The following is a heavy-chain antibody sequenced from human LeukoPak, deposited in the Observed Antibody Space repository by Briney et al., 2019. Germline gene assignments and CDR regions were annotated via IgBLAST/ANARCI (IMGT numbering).Heavy chain of an antibody. CDR2: ISGSGGST. CDR3: ARDSGPEVVSSSSVWFDP. D-gene: IGHD5-12*01. CDR1: GFTFSSYA. J-gene: IGHJ5*02. V-gene: IGHV3-23*01. Sequence: PGGSLRLSCAASGFTFSSYAMTWVRQAPGKGLEWVSGISGSGGSTYYADSVKGRFTISRDNSKNTLYLQMNSLRAEDTAVYYCARDSGPEVVSSSSVWFDPWGQGTLVTVSS.